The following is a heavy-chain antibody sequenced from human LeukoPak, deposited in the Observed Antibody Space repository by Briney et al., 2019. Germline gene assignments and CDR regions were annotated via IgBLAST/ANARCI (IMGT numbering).Heavy chain of an antibody. CDR2: IYSDDTT. Sequence: GGSLRLSCAAFGFTVSDNYMNWVRQSPGKGLEWVSGIYSDDTTHYADSVKGRFTISRDNSKSTVYLQISSLRVEDTAVYFCARAPYDILTGSYFDYWGQGTLVTVSS. D-gene: IGHD3-9*01. V-gene: IGHV3-53*01. J-gene: IGHJ4*02. CDR1: GFTVSDNY. CDR3: ARAPYDILTGSYFDY.